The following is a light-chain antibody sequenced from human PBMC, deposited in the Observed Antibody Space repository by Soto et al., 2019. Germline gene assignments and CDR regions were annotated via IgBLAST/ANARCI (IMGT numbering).Light chain of an antibody. Sequence: DIQMTQSPSSLSASVGDRFTITCRASQSISSWLAWYQQKPGKAPKFLIHKVSTLVSGVPSRFSGSGSGTEFTLTINGLQPEDFATYYCQQAASFPITFGQGTRLEIK. CDR2: KVS. CDR3: QQAASFPIT. V-gene: IGKV1-5*03. J-gene: IGKJ5*01. CDR1: QSISSW.